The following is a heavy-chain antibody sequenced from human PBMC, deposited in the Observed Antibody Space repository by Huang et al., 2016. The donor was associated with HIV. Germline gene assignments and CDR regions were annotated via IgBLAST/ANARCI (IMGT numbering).Heavy chain of an antibody. CDR3: ARDSPEMTAISAWFDL. J-gene: IGHJ5*02. CDR1: GGTFSNYV. CDR2: LIPMFGSP. D-gene: IGHD2-21*02. Sequence: QVQLVQSGAEVKKPGSSVKVSCKASGGTFSNYVINWVRQAPGQGLEWVGGLIPMFGSPNYAQKCQGRVTFTADQSTSTAYMELSSLRSEDTAVYYCARDSPEMTAISAWFDLWGQGTRVTVSS. V-gene: IGHV1-69*13.